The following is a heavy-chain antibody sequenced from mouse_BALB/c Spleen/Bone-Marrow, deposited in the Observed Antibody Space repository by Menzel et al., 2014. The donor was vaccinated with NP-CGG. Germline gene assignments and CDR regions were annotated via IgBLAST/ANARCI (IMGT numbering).Heavy chain of an antibody. J-gene: IGHJ4*01. CDR3: ARQITTVGYAMDY. Sequence: CGAELAKPGASVKMSCKASGYTFTSYWMHWVKQRPGQGLEWIGYINPSTGYTEYNQKFKDKATLTADKSSSTAYMQLSSLTSEDSAGYYCARQITTVGYAMDYWGQGT. V-gene: IGHV1-7*01. CDR1: GYTFTSYW. CDR2: INPSTGYT. D-gene: IGHD1-1*01.